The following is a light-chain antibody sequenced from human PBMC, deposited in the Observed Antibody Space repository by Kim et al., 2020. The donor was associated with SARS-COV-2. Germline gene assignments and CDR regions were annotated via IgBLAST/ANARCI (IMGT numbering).Light chain of an antibody. J-gene: IGKJ4*01. V-gene: IGKV3-11*01. Sequence: EIVLTQSPATLSLSPGERATLSCRASQSVRSYLAWYQQKPGQAPRLLIYDASNRATGIPARFSGSGSGTDFTLTINSLEPEDFAVYYCQQRSNWPPRLTFGGGTKVEIK. CDR2: DAS. CDR1: QSVRSY. CDR3: QQRSNWPPRLT.